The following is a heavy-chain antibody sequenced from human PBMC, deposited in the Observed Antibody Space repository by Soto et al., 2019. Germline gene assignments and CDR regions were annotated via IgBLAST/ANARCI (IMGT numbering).Heavy chain of an antibody. CDR1: GGTFSSYA. V-gene: IGHV1-69*13. CDR3: ASLGDGYNSRWYFDL. D-gene: IGHD5-12*01. J-gene: IGHJ2*01. Sequence: SVKVSCKASGGTFSSYAISWVRQAPGQGLEWMGGIIPIFGTANYAQKFQGRVTITADESTSTAYMELSSLRSEDTAVYYCASLGDGYNSRWYFDLWGRGTLVTVSS. CDR2: IIPIFGTA.